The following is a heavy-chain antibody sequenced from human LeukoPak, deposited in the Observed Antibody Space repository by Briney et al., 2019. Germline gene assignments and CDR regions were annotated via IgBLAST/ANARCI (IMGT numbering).Heavy chain of an antibody. D-gene: IGHD2-15*01. CDR2: IYTSGST. CDR1: GASIITYY. J-gene: IGHJ5*02. CDR3: ARDGGHCSGGTCYSVWIDP. Sequence: PSETLSLTCTDSGASIITYYWSWIRQPAGQGLEWIGRIYTSGSTNYNPSLKGRVTMSVDTSKNQFSLKMNSMTAADTAVYYCARDGGHCSGGTCYSVWIDPWGQGTLVTVSS. V-gene: IGHV4-4*07.